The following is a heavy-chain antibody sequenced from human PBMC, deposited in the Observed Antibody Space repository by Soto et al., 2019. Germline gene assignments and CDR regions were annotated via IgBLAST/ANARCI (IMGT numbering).Heavy chain of an antibody. Sequence: QVQLQQSGPGLVKPSQTLSLTCDISGDSVSSNRGAWTWFRQSPSRGLEWLGRTYYRSKWYNEYGLSVKSRITINADTCKNQFSLQLNSVTPEDAAVYYCARWDHDYGYLDVWGLGTTVTVSS. CDR1: GDSVSSNRGA. CDR2: TYYRSKWYN. J-gene: IGHJ6*02. V-gene: IGHV6-1*01. D-gene: IGHD4-17*01. CDR3: ARWDHDYGYLDV.